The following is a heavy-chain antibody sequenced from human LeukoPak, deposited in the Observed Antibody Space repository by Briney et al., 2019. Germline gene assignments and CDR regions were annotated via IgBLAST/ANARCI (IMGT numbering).Heavy chain of an antibody. CDR3: AKDMGDLNWGSADY. D-gene: IGHD7-27*01. J-gene: IGHJ4*02. CDR2: ISWNSGSI. CDR1: GFSLGDYA. V-gene: IGHV3-9*01. Sequence: LGPSFAASGFSLGDYAMHWVPPAPGKGLGWGLGISWNSGSIGYADSVKGRFTISRDNAKNSLYLQMNSLRAEDTALYYCAKDMGDLNWGSADYWGQGTLVTVSS.